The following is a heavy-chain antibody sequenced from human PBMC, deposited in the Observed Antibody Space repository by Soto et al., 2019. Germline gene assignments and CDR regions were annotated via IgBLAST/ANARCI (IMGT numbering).Heavy chain of an antibody. CDR2: INAGNGNT. V-gene: IGHV1-3*01. CDR3: ARPTVLVPAAFYALDV. Sequence: ASGKVSCEGSGYTFTNYAIHWVRQAPGQRLEWMGWINAGNGNTRYSQKFQGRVTITRDTSASTAYMELSSLRTEDTAVYFCARPTVLVPAAFYALDVWGQGTTVTV. CDR1: GYTFTNYA. J-gene: IGHJ6*02. D-gene: IGHD2-2*01.